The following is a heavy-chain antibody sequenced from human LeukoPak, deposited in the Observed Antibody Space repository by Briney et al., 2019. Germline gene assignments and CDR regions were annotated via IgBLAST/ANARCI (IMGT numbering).Heavy chain of an antibody. D-gene: IGHD6-19*01. CDR1: GFTFSSYS. CDR2: ISSSSSTI. Sequence: GGSLRLSCAASGFTFSSYSMNWVRQAPVKGLEWASYISSSSSTIYYADSVKGRFTISRDNAKNSLYLQMNSLRAEDTAVYYCARTSYISGNDFDYWGQGTLVTVSS. V-gene: IGHV3-48*01. CDR3: ARTSYISGNDFDY. J-gene: IGHJ4*02.